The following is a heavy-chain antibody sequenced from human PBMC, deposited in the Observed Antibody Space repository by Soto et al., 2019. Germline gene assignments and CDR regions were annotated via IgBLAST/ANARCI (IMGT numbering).Heavy chain of an antibody. CDR3: ARVFKTMSFYYGMDV. CDR2: IYYTGST. J-gene: IGHJ6*02. D-gene: IGHD3-22*01. V-gene: IGHV4-31*01. Sequence: QVQLQESGPGLVKPSQTLSLICTVSGGSINSGGYYWSWIRQLPGKGLEWIGYIYYTGSTYYNPSLKSLITISVDTSANQFSLKLSSVTAADTAIYFCARVFKTMSFYYGMDVWGQGTAVAVSS. CDR1: GGSINSGGYY.